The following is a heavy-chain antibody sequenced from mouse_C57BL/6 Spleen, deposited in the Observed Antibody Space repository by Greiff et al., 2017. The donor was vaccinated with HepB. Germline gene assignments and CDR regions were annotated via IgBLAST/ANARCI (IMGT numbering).Heavy chain of an antibody. CDR3: ARSPPYDGFDY. CDR2: INPNNGGT. CDR1: GYTFTDYN. Sequence: VVKPGASVKMSCKASGYTFTDYNMHWVKQSHGKSLEWIGYINPNNGGTSYNQKFKGKATLTVNKSSSTAYMELRSLTSEDSAVYYCARSPPYDGFDYWGQGTTLTVSS. D-gene: IGHD2-3*01. J-gene: IGHJ2*01. V-gene: IGHV1-22*01.